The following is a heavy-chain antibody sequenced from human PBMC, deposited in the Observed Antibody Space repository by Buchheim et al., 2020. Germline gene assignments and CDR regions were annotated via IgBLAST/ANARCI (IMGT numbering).Heavy chain of an antibody. D-gene: IGHD3-22*01. V-gene: IGHV1-69*02. CDR2: IIPILGIA. CDR3: AIHTYYYDSSGKRSFDY. J-gene: IGHJ4*02. CDR1: GGTFSSYT. Sequence: QVQLVQSGAEVKKPGSSVKVSCKASGGTFSSYTISWVRQAPGQGLEWMGRIIPILGIANYAQKFQGRVTITADKSTSHAYMELSSLRSEDTAVYYCAIHTYYYDSSGKRSFDYWGQGTL.